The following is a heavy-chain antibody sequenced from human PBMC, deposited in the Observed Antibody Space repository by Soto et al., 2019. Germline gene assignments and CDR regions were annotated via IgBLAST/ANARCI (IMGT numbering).Heavy chain of an antibody. CDR3: ARDYCRSTSCYAIFYYFDY. J-gene: IGHJ4*02. V-gene: IGHV3-30-3*01. CDR1: GFTFSSYA. CDR2: ISYDGSNK. D-gene: IGHD2-2*01. Sequence: QVQLVESGGGVVQPGRSLRLSCAASGFTFSSYAMHWVRQAPGKGLEWVAVISYDGSNKYYADSVKGRFTISRDNSKNTLYLQMNSLRAEDTAVYYCARDYCRSTSCYAIFYYFDYWGQGTLVTVSS.